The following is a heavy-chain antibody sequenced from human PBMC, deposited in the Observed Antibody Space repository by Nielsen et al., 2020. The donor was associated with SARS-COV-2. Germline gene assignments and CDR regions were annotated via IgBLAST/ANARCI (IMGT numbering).Heavy chain of an antibody. D-gene: IGHD3-22*01. Sequence: WVRQAPGQGLEWMGIINPSGGSTSYAQKFQGRVTMTRDTSTSTAYMELSSLRSEDTAVYYCARLLDYYDSSGSFLDYWGQGTLVTVPS. V-gene: IGHV1-46*01. CDR2: INPSGGST. J-gene: IGHJ4*02. CDR3: ARLLDYYDSSGSFLDY.